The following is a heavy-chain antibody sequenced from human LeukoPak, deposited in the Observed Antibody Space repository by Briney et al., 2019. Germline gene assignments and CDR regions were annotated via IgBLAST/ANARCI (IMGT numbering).Heavy chain of an antibody. Sequence: GGSLRLSCAASGFTFSSYAMSWVRQAPGKGLQWVSAISGSGGSTYYADSVKGRFAISRDNSKNTLYLQMNSLRAEDTAVYYCAKGSAIVVVNDAFDIWGQGTMVTVSS. CDR2: ISGSGGST. D-gene: IGHD3-22*01. J-gene: IGHJ3*02. CDR1: GFTFSSYA. CDR3: AKGSAIVVVNDAFDI. V-gene: IGHV3-23*01.